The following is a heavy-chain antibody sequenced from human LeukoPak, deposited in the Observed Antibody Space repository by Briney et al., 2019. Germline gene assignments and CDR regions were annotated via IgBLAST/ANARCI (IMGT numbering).Heavy chain of an antibody. J-gene: IGHJ6*04. CDR3: VRVYYYVPDV. CDR2: IYYSGST. CDR1: GGSISTRSYY. V-gene: IGHV4-39*07. Sequence: SETLSLTCTVSGGSISTRSYYWGWIRQPPGKGLEWIGSIYYSGSTYYNPSLKSRVTISVDTSKNQFSLKLSSVTAADTAVYYCVRVYYYVPDVWGKGTTVTVSS. D-gene: IGHD3-10*02.